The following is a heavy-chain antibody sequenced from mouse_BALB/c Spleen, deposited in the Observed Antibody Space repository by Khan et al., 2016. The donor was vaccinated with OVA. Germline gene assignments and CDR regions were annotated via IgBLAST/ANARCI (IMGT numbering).Heavy chain of an antibody. CDR1: GFSLTNYG. D-gene: IGHD2-10*01. V-gene: IGHV2-6-1*01. J-gene: IGHJ4*01. CDR2: IWSDGRT. Sequence: VQLQESGPGLVAPSQSLSITCTISGFSLTNYGVHWARQPPGKGLEWLVVIWSDGRTTYNSALKSRLTISKDNSKSQVFLKMNSLQTDDTAMYFCARQPYYHYNIMDYWGQGTSVTVSS. CDR3: ARQPYYHYNIMDY.